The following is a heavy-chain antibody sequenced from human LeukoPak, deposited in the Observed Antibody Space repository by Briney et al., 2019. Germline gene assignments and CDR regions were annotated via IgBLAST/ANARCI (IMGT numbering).Heavy chain of an antibody. V-gene: IGHV1-69*13. J-gene: IGHJ4*02. CDR2: IIPIFGTA. CDR3: ARDRVVGATAAFDY. Sequence: ASVKVSCKASGGTFSSYAISWVRQAPGQGLEWMGGIIPIFGTANYAQEFQGRVTITADESTSTAYMELSSLRSEDTAVYYCARDRVVGATAAFDYWGQGTLVTVSS. D-gene: IGHD1-26*01. CDR1: GGTFSSYA.